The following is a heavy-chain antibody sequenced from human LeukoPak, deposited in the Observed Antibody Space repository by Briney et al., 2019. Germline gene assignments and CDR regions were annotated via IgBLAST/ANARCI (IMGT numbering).Heavy chain of an antibody. J-gene: IGHJ4*02. Sequence: GGSLRLSCAASRFTFSSYWMHWVRQAPGKGLVWVSHISSDGSSTSYADSVKGRFTISRDNAKNTLYLQMNRLRAEDTAVYYCARDKVSNYVFDYWGQGTLVTVSS. CDR2: ISSDGSST. CDR1: RFTFSSYW. D-gene: IGHD4-11*01. CDR3: ARDKVSNYVFDY. V-gene: IGHV3-74*01.